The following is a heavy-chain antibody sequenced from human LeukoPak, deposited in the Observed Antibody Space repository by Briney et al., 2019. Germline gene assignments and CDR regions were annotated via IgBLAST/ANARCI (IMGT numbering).Heavy chain of an antibody. CDR2: IIPIFGTA. CDR1: GGTFSSYA. CDR3: ASWRDGYNSADY. D-gene: IGHD5-24*01. Sequence: ASVKVSCKASGGTFSSYAISWVRQAPGQGLEWMGRIIPIFGTANYAQKFQGRVTITTDESTSTAYMELSSLRSEDTAVYYCASWRDGYNSADYWGQGTLVTVS. J-gene: IGHJ4*02. V-gene: IGHV1-69*05.